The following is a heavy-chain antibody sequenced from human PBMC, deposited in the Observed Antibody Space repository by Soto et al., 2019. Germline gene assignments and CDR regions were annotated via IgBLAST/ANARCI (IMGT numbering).Heavy chain of an antibody. CDR2: IKRKADGGTT. J-gene: IGHJ4*02. Sequence: PGGSLRLSCATSGFTFSDTCLSWVRQAPGAELERAGRIKRKADGGTTDYAAPEKDRFTITRDASKNKLYMQKNNQENENTAVYFFVKDGKDSSGYYFVLHEFFDFWGMGT. CDR3: VKDGKDSSGYYFVLHEFFDF. CDR1: GFTFSDTC. D-gene: IGHD3-22*01. V-gene: IGHV3-15*01.